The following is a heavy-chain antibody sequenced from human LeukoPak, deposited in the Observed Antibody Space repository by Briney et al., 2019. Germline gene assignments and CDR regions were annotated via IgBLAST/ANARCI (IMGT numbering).Heavy chain of an antibody. CDR3: ARAGYSDSFDY. Sequence: PSETLSLTCTVSGGSISSYYWSWIRQPPGKGLEWIGYIYYSGSTNYNPSLKSRVTISVDTSKNQFSPKLSSVTAADTAVYYCARAGYSDSFDYWGQGTLVTVSS. CDR2: IYYSGST. CDR1: GGSISSYY. J-gene: IGHJ4*02. V-gene: IGHV4-59*01. D-gene: IGHD3-22*01.